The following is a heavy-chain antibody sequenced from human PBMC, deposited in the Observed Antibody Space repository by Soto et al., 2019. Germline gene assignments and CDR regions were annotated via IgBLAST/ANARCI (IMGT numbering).Heavy chain of an antibody. Sequence: SETLSLTCTVSGGSISSGDYYWSWIRQPPGKGLEWIGYIYYSGSTYYNPSLKSRVTISVDTSKNQFSLKLSSVTAADTAVYYCAREKILEWNNYYYGMDVWGQGTTVTVSS. V-gene: IGHV4-30-4*01. CDR1: GGSISSGDYY. CDR2: IYYSGST. CDR3: AREKILEWNNYYYGMDV. D-gene: IGHD3-3*01. J-gene: IGHJ6*02.